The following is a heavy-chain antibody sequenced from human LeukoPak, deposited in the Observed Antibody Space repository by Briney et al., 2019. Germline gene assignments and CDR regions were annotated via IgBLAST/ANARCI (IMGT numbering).Heavy chain of an antibody. CDR3: AKALNYWYFDL. Sequence: GGSLRLSCAASGFTFSSYDMSWVRQAPGKGLEWVSASGGDGGSTYADSVKGRFTISRDNSKNTLYLQMNSLRAEDTATYYCAKALNYWYFDLWGQGSLVTVSS. J-gene: IGHJ2*01. CDR2: SGGDGGST. V-gene: IGHV3-23*01. CDR1: GFTFSSYD.